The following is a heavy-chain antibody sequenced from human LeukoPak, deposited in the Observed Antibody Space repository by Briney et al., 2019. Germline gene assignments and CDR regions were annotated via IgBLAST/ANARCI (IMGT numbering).Heavy chain of an antibody. V-gene: IGHV3-NL1*01. D-gene: IGHD1-7*01. J-gene: IGHJ4*02. CDR2: IYSGGSI. CDR1: GFTFSSYG. CDR3: ARVLTATMHS. Sequence: GGSLRLSCAASGFTFSSYGMHWVRQAPGKGLEWGSTIYSGGSIYYADSVKGRFTISRDNSKNTLSLQINSLRAEDTAVYYCARVLTATMHSWGQGTLVTVSS.